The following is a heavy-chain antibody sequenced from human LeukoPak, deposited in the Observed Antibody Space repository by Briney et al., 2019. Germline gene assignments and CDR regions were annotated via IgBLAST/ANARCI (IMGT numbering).Heavy chain of an antibody. CDR1: GFTFRDYY. Sequence: GASVKVSCKASGFTFRDYYVQWVRQVPGQGPEWVGWMYFNSGATRYAPKFQGRVTLTGDTSINTVYMELVSLGSDDTAMYYCAREGSSASGQDWYAFDIWGQETMVTVSS. J-gene: IGHJ3*02. CDR3: AREGSSASGQDWYAFDI. V-gene: IGHV1-2*02. CDR2: MYFNSGAT. D-gene: IGHD5-12*01.